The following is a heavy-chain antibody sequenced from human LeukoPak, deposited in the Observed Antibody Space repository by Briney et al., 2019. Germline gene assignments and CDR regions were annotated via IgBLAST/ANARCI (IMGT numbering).Heavy chain of an antibody. Sequence: ASVKVSCKASGYTFTSYAMHWVRQAPGQRLEWMGWINAGNGNTKYSQKFQGRVTITRDTSASTAYMELSSLRSEDTAVYYCARLYTAMVTGDYWGQGTLVTVSS. J-gene: IGHJ4*02. V-gene: IGHV1-3*01. CDR1: GYTFTSYA. CDR3: ARLYTAMVTGDY. CDR2: INAGNGNT. D-gene: IGHD5-18*01.